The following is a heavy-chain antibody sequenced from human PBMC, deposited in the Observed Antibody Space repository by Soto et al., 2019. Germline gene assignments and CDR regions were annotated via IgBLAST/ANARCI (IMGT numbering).Heavy chain of an antibody. V-gene: IGHV3-48*01. Sequence: GGSLRLSCAASGFTFSSYSMNWVRQAPGKGLEWVSYISSSSSTIYYADSVKGRFTISRDNAKNSLYLQMNSLRAEDTAVYYCARDADILTGSDAFDIWGQGAMVTVSS. J-gene: IGHJ3*02. CDR3: ARDADILTGSDAFDI. CDR1: GFTFSSYS. CDR2: ISSSSSTI. D-gene: IGHD3-9*01.